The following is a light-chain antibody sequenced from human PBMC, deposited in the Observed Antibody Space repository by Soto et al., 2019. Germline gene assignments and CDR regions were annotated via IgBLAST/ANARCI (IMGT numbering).Light chain of an antibody. CDR1: SSDVGSYDY. J-gene: IGLJ2*01. CDR3: SSYTRSSTVV. CDR2: NVN. Sequence: QSVLIQPPSVSGSPGQSVTISCTGTSSDVGSYDYVSWYQQHPGTVPKPMIYNVNTQPSGVPDRFSGSKSGNTASMTISGLQAEDEAYYYCSSYTRSSTVVFGGGTKLTVL. V-gene: IGLV2-18*02.